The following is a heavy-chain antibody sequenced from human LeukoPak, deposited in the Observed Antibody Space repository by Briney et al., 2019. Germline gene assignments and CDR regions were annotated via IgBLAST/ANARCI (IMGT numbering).Heavy chain of an antibody. D-gene: IGHD6-13*01. Sequence: SETLSLTCTVSGGSISSSSYYWGWIRQPPGKGLEWIGSIYYSGSTYYNPSLKSRVTMSVDTSKNQFSLKLSSVTAADTAVYYCARVNRGYSSSWYRSYYYYYYMDVWGKGTTVTISS. J-gene: IGHJ6*03. CDR2: IYYSGST. V-gene: IGHV4-39*07. CDR3: ARVNRGYSSSWYRSYYYYYYMDV. CDR1: GGSISSSSYY.